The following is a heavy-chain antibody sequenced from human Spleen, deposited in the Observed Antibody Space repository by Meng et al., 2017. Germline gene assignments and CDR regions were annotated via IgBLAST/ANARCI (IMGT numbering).Heavy chain of an antibody. CDR1: GGIFSNYV. J-gene: IGHJ5*02. V-gene: IGHV1-8*01. CDR3: ARVFYWKFDP. D-gene: IGHD2/OR15-2a*01. Sequence: ASVKVSCKALGGIFSNYVIGWVRQAPGQGLEWMGWMNPDSGNTGYAQKFLGRVTMTRNTSISTAYMDLSSLRSEDTAVYYCARVFYWKFDPWGQGTLVTVSS. CDR2: MNPDSGNT.